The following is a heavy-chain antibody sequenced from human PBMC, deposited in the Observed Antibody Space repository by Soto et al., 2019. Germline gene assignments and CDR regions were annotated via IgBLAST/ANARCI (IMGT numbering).Heavy chain of an antibody. CDR2: INQSGST. V-gene: IGHV4-34*01. D-gene: IGHD2-15*01. CDR3: ARGRQRSPSTLFRRTGDYSMDV. Sequence: QVQLQQWGAGLLKPSETLSLHCAVYGGSFSGHHWSWIRQPPGKGLEWIGEINQSGSTNYNPSLKSGVTISVDTSKKQFSLRLRSVTAADTAVYYCARGRQRSPSTLFRRTGDYSMDVWGQGTTVTVSS. J-gene: IGHJ6*02. CDR1: GGSFSGHH.